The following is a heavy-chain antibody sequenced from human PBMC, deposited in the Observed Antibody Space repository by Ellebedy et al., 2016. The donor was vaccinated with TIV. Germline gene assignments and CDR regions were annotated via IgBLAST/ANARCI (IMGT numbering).Heavy chain of an antibody. J-gene: IGHJ4*02. CDR2: VNSVSTSM. D-gene: IGHD2-15*01. CDR1: GFPFSSYN. Sequence: ESLKISCAVSGFPFSSYNMNWIRQAPGKGLEWVSAVNSVSTSMFYADSVKGRFTISRDNAQDTLFLQMNSLRAEDTAVYFCSRGWSTPDSWGQGTLVIVSS. CDR3: SRGWSTPDS. V-gene: IGHV3-21*06.